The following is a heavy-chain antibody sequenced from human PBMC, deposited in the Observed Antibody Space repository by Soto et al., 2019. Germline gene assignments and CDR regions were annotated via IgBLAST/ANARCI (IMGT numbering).Heavy chain of an antibody. V-gene: IGHV1-18*01. CDR2: ISAYNGNT. Sequence: QVQLVQSGAEVKKPGASVKVSCKASGYTFTSYGLTWVRQAPGQGLEWMGWISAYNGNTNYAQKLQGRVTMTTDTATRTAYMELRSLKSDDTAVYYWARASVFGYSYGYWGVYWGQGTLVTVSS. CDR1: GYTFTSYG. J-gene: IGHJ4*02. D-gene: IGHD5-18*01. CDR3: ARASVFGYSYGYWGVY.